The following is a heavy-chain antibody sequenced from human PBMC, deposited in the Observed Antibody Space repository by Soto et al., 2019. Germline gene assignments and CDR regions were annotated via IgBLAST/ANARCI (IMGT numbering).Heavy chain of an antibody. CDR1: GGSISSGGYY. D-gene: IGHD2-2*01. J-gene: IGHJ6*02. CDR3: ARGGIVVIPAARPSYGMDV. Sequence: QVQLQESGPGLVKPSQTLSLTCTVSGGSISSGGYYWSWIRQHPGKGLEWIGYIYYSGSTYYNPSLKSRVTISVDTSKNQFSLKLSSVTAADTAVYYCARGGIVVIPAARPSYGMDVWGQGTTVTVSS. V-gene: IGHV4-31*03. CDR2: IYYSGST.